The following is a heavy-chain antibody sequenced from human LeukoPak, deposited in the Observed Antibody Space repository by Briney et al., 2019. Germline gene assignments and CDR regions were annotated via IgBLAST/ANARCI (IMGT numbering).Heavy chain of an antibody. J-gene: IGHJ3*02. Sequence: GGSLRLSCAASGFTFDDYAMHWVRQAPGKGLEWVSGISWNSGSIGYADSVKGRFTISRDNAKNSLYLQMNSLRAEDMALYYCAKGVYQVLLDAFDIWGQGTMVTVSS. CDR2: ISWNSGSI. D-gene: IGHD2/OR15-2a*01. CDR1: GFTFDDYA. V-gene: IGHV3-9*03. CDR3: AKGVYQVLLDAFDI.